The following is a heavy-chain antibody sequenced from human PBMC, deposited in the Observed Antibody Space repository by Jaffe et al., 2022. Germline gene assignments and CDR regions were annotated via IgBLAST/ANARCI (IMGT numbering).Heavy chain of an antibody. CDR2: INHSGST. Sequence: QVQLQQWGAGLLKPSETLSLTCAVYGGSFSGYYWSWIRQPPGKGLEWIGEINHSGSTNYNPSLKSRVTISVDTSKNQFSLKLSSVTAADTAVYYCARGRPPRRSGTGWFDPWGQGTLVTVSS. CDR3: ARGRPPRRSGTGWFDP. J-gene: IGHJ5*02. D-gene: IGHD1-26*01. CDR1: GGSFSGYY. V-gene: IGHV4-34*01.